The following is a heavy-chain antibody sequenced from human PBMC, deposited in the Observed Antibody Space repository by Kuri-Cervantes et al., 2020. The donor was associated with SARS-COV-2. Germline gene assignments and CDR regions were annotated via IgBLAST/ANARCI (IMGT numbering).Heavy chain of an antibody. D-gene: IGHD3-3*01. V-gene: IGHV1-18*01. CDR3: ARSVREYDFWSXYPNWFDP. CDR1: GYTFTNYG. Sequence: ASVKVSCKASGYTFTNYGITWVRQAPGQGLEWMGWISAYNGNTNYAQKLQGRVTMTTDTSTSTAYMELRSLRSDDTAVYYCARSVREYDFWSXYPNWFDPWGQGTLVTDSS. CDR2: ISAYNGNT. J-gene: IGHJ5*02.